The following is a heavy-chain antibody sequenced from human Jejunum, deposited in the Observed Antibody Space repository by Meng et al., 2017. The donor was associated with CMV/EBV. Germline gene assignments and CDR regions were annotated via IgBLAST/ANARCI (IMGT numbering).Heavy chain of an antibody. CDR3: ARGWGTTSPWDN. CDR1: GGSISGYY. Sequence: CHVSGGSISGYYWGWIRQPQGKGLGWFGNIDYSGSTNSNPSLKSRVTISVDTSKSQFSLKWRSVIAADTAVYYCARGWGTTSPWDNWGQGTLVTVSS. J-gene: IGHJ4*02. V-gene: IGHV4-59*13. CDR2: IDYSGST. D-gene: IGHD3-16*01.